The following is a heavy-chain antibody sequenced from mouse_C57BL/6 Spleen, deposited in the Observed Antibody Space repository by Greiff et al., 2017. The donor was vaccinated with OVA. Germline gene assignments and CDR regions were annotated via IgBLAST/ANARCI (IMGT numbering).Heavy chain of an antibody. J-gene: IGHJ3*01. CDR1: GYTFTDYY. Sequence: VQLQQSGPELVKPGASVKISCKASGYTFTDYYMNWVKQSHGKSLEWIGDINPNNGGTSYNQKFKGKATLTVDKSSSTAYMELRSLTSEDSAVYYCAGGWDEFAYWGQGTLVTVSA. D-gene: IGHD4-1*01. V-gene: IGHV1-26*01. CDR3: AGGWDEFAY. CDR2: INPNNGGT.